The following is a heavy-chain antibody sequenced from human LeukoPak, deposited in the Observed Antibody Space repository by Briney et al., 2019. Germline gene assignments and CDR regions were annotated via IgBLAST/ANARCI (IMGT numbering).Heavy chain of an antibody. D-gene: IGHD3-22*01. CDR3: ARDYYDSSGYYLIGWFDP. J-gene: IGHJ5*02. CDR2: MNPNSGNT. V-gene: IGHV1-8*01. CDR1: GYTFTSYD. Sequence: ASVKVSCKASGYTFTSYDINWVRQATGQGLEWMGWMNPNSGNTGYAQKFQGRVTMTRNTSISTAYMELSSLRSEDTAVYYCARDYYDSSGYYLIGWFDPWGQGTLVTVSS.